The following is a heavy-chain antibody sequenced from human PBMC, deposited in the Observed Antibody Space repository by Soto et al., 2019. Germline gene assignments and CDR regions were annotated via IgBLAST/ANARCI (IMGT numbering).Heavy chain of an antibody. D-gene: IGHD4-17*01. CDR2: IYYRGST. CDR3: ARGKVSYGDYEGAGHFDY. J-gene: IGHJ4*02. Sequence: QVQLQESGPGLVKPSQTLSLTCTVSGGSISSGGYYWSWIRQHPGKGLEWIGYIYYRGSTYYNPSLKSRVTISVDTSKNQFTLKLSSVPAAEPAVYYCARGKVSYGDYEGAGHFDYWGQGTLVTVSS. V-gene: IGHV4-31*03. CDR1: GGSISSGGYY.